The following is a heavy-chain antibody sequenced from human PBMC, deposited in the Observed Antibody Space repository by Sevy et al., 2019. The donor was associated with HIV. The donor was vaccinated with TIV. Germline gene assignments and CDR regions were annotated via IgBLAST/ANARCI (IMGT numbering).Heavy chain of an antibody. CDR3: ARPRANYVDHYFFYAMDV. J-gene: IGHJ6*02. CDR1: GFAFTNYYA. V-gene: IGHV3-30-3*01. CDR2: ISYDGSDK. D-gene: IGHD4-17*01. Sequence: GGSLRLSCAASGFAFTNYYAMHWVRQAPGKGLEWVSLISYDGSDKYYADSVKGRFTISRDNFKNTLYLQMNSLTTEYTAGYYCARPRANYVDHYFFYAMDVWGQGTTVTVSS.